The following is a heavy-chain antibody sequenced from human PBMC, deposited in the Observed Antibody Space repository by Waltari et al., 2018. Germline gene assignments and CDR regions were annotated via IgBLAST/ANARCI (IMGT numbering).Heavy chain of an antibody. Sequence: EVQLVESGGGLVQPGRSLRLSCAASGFTFDDYAMHWVRQAPGKGLGWVSGISWNSGSIGYADSVKGRFTISRDNAKNSLYLQMNSLRAEDTALYYCAKDSYGDSYFDYWGQGTLVTVSS. CDR1: GFTFDDYA. V-gene: IGHV3-9*01. CDR2: ISWNSGSI. J-gene: IGHJ4*02. CDR3: AKDSYGDSYFDY. D-gene: IGHD4-17*01.